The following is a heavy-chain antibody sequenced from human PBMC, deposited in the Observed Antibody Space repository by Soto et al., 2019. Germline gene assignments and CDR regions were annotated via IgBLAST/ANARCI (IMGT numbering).Heavy chain of an antibody. Sequence: GGSLRLSCAASGFTFSSYSMNWVRQAPGKGLEWVSSISSSSSYIYYADSVKGRLTISRDNAKNSLYLQMNSLRAEDTAVYYCARGGYYDILTGYYNYYYYGMDVWGQGTTVTVSS. V-gene: IGHV3-21*01. CDR2: ISSSSSYI. D-gene: IGHD3-9*01. CDR1: GFTFSSYS. J-gene: IGHJ6*02. CDR3: ARGGYYDILTGYYNYYYYGMDV.